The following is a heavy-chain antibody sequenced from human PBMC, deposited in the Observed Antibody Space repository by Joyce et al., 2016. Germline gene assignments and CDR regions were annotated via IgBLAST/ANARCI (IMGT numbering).Heavy chain of an antibody. CDR1: GFIFSGSA. J-gene: IGHJ4*02. CDR3: TRHLLDYFDTSAYFENFDY. Sequence: QLVESGGGLVQPGGSLKLSCAGSGFIFSGSAIHWVRQTSGKGLEWGGRIRRKTNTYATAYAASVRGRCTSSRDDSKNTAYLQMNSLKTEDTAVYYCTRHLLDYFDTSAYFENFDYWGQGTLVTVSS. D-gene: IGHD3-9*01. CDR2: IRRKTNTYAT. V-gene: IGHV3-73*02.